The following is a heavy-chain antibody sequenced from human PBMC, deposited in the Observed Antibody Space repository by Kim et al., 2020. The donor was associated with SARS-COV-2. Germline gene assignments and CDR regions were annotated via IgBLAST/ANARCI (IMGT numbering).Heavy chain of an antibody. Sequence: SETLSLTCTVSGGSISSTSYYWGWIRQPPGKGLEWIGSIYYSGSTYYNPSLKSRVTISVDTSKNQFSLKLSSVTAADTAVYYCARDPASYYYDSSGPVHFDYWGQGALVTVSS. CDR2: IYYSGST. CDR3: ARDPASYYYDSSGPVHFDY. J-gene: IGHJ4*02. CDR1: GGSISSTSYY. D-gene: IGHD3-22*01. V-gene: IGHV4-39*07.